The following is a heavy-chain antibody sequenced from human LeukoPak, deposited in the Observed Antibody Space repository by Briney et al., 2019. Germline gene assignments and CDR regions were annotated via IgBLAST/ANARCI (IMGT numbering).Heavy chain of an antibody. Sequence: ASVKVSCKASGYTSAGYYMHWVRQAPGQGLEWMGWINPNSGGTNYAQKFQGRVTMTRDTSISTAYMELSRLRSDDTAVYYCARGRERDYYDSSGYYYGSSFDYWGQGTLVTVSS. CDR3: ARGRERDYYDSSGYYYGSSFDY. V-gene: IGHV1-2*02. J-gene: IGHJ4*02. CDR1: GYTSAGYY. CDR2: INPNSGGT. D-gene: IGHD3-22*01.